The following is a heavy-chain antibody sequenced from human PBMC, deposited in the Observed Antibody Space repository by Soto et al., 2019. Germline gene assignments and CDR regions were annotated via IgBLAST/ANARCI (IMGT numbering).Heavy chain of an antibody. CDR1: GGSISSYY. CDR2: IYYSGST. Sequence: QVQLQESGPGLVKPSETLSLTCTVSGGSISSYYWSWIRQPPGKGLEWIGYIYYSGSTNYNPSLKSRVTISVDTSKNQFSLKLSSVTAADTAVYYCARLLLYDYGDYALDPWGQGTLVTVSS. CDR3: ARLLLYDYGDYALDP. J-gene: IGHJ5*02. D-gene: IGHD4-17*01. V-gene: IGHV4-59*08.